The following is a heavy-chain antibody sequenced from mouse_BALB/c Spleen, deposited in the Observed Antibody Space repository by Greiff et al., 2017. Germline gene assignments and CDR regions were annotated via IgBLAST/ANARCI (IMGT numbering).Heavy chain of an antibody. V-gene: IGHV1-77*01. CDR3: AVYDYDEAYWLAY. J-gene: IGHJ3*01. Sequence: QVQLQQSGAELARPGASVKLSCKASGYTFTDYYINWVKQRPGQGLEWIGEIYPGSGNTNYNEKFKGKATLTADKSSSTAYMQLSSLTSEDSAVYFCAVYDYDEAYWLAYWGQGTLVTVSA. CDR2: IYPGSGNT. CDR1: GYTFTDYY. D-gene: IGHD2-4*01.